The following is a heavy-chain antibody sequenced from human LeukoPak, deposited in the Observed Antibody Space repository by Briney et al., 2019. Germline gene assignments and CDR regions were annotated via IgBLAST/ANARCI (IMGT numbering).Heavy chain of an antibody. J-gene: IGHJ4*02. D-gene: IGHD3-22*01. CDR2: IYSGGST. Sequence: HPGGSLRLSCAASGFTFSSYGMHWVRQAPGKGLEWVSVIYSGGSTYYADSVKGRFTISRDNSKNTLYLQMNSLRAEDTAVYYCARDRSGYYPYYFDYWGQGTLVTVSS. CDR1: GFTFSSYG. CDR3: ARDRSGYYPYYFDY. V-gene: IGHV3-NL1*01.